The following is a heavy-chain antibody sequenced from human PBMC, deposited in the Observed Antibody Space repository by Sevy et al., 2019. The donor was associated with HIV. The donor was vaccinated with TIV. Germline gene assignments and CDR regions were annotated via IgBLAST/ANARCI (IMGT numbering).Heavy chain of an antibody. CDR2: INHSGST. D-gene: IGHD2-2*01. CDR1: GGSFSGYY. V-gene: IGHV4-34*01. CDR3: ARHCSSTSCSHAFDI. Sequence: SQTFSLTCAVYGGSFSGYYWSWIRQPPGKGLEWIGEINHSGSTNYNPSLKSRVTISVDTSKNQFSLKLSSVTAADTAVYYCARHCSSTSCSHAFDIWGQGTMVTVSS. J-gene: IGHJ3*02.